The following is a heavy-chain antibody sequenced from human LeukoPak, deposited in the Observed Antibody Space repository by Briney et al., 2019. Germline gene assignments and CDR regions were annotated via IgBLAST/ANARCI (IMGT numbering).Heavy chain of an antibody. Sequence: GGSLRLSWAASGFTFSTYSMNWVRQAPGKGLEWVSYISGSSSNIYYPDSVKGRFNIYRDNAKNSLFLQMNSQRAEDTAVYYCARERPTTTAFDYWGQGTLVTVSS. CDR3: ARERPTTTAFDY. J-gene: IGHJ4*02. CDR1: GFTFSTYS. CDR2: ISGSSSNI. V-gene: IGHV3-21*01. D-gene: IGHD1-1*01.